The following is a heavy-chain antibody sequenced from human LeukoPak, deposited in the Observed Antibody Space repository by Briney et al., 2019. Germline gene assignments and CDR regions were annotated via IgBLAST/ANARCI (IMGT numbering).Heavy chain of an antibody. CDR2: INWNSGGI. D-gene: IGHD1-26*01. CDR1: GFTFDDYA. CDR3: AKVRALLSGNSYYFDY. J-gene: IGHJ4*02. V-gene: IGHV3-9*01. Sequence: PGGSLRLSCTASGFTFDDYAMHWVRQAPGKGLEWVSGINWNSGGIAYADSVKGRFTISRDNAKNSLYLQMNSLRAEDTALYYCAKVRALLSGNSYYFDYWGQGTLVTVSS.